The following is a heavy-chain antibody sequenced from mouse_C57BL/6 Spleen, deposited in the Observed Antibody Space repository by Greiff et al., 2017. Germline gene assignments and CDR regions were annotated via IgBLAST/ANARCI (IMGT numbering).Heavy chain of an antibody. CDR1: GFSLTSYA. Sequence: VQRVESGPGLVAPSQSLSITCTVSGFSLTSYAISWVRQPPGKGLEWLGVIWTGGGTNYNSALKSRLSISKDNSKSQVFLKMNSLQTDDTARYYCARHLSTVVAPPFDYWGQGTTLTVSS. CDR3: ARHLSTVVAPPFDY. J-gene: IGHJ2*01. V-gene: IGHV2-9-1*01. CDR2: IWTGGGT. D-gene: IGHD1-1*01.